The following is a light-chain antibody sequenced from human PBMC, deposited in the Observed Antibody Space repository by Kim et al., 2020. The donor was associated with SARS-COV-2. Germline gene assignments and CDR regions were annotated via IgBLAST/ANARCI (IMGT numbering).Light chain of an antibody. J-gene: IGKJ2*03. CDR2: WAS. Sequence: RATLNCKSSQTVLYNSYNKNYLAWYQQKPGQAPKLLIYWASIRESGVSDRFSGSGSETDFTLTISSLQAEDVAVYYCQQYYSTPPSFGQGTKLEIK. V-gene: IGKV4-1*01. CDR1: QTVLYNSYNKNY. CDR3: QQYYSTPPS.